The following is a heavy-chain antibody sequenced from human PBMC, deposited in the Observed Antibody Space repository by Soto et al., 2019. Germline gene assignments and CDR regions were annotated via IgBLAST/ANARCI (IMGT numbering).Heavy chain of an antibody. Sequence: PSETLSLTCTVSGGSISSYYWSWIRQPPGKGLEWIGYIYYSGSTNYNPSLKSRVTISIDTSKNQFSLKLSSVTAADTAVYYCASITYYYGSGSLDYWGQGTLVTVSS. CDR3: ASITYYYGSGSLDY. CDR1: GGSISSYY. J-gene: IGHJ4*02. V-gene: IGHV4-59*08. D-gene: IGHD3-10*01. CDR2: IYYSGST.